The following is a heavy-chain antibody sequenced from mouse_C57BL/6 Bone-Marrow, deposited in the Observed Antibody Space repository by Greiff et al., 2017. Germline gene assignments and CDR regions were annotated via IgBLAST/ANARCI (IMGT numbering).Heavy chain of an antibody. D-gene: IGHD2-1*01. CDR2: SDPEDGDT. J-gene: IGHJ3*01. CDR1: GFNIKDYY. CDR3: TTCYGNYAGFAY. V-gene: IGHV14-1*01. Sequence: VQLQQSGAELVRPGASVKLSCTASGFNIKDYYMHWVKQRPEQCLEWIGRSDPEDGDTEYAPTFPGKATMTADTSSNTAYLQLSSLTSEDTAVDYCTTCYGNYAGFAYWGQGTLVTVSA.